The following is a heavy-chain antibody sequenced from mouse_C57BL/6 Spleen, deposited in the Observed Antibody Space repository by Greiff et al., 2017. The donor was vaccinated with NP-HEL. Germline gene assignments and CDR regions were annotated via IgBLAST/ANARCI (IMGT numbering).Heavy chain of an antibody. J-gene: IGHJ2*01. Sequence: EVMLVESGGGLVKPGGSLKLSCAASGFTFSSYAMSWVRQTPEKRLEWVATISDGGSYTYYPDNVKGRFTISRDNAKNNLYLQMSHLKSEDTAMYYCAREEERSFDYWGQGTTLTVSS. CDR3: AREEERSFDY. V-gene: IGHV5-4*01. CDR2: ISDGGSYT. CDR1: GFTFSSYA.